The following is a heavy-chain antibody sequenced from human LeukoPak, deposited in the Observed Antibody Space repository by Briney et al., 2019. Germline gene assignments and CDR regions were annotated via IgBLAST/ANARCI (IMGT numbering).Heavy chain of an antibody. CDR1: GFTFSNYG. CDR3: ARDTPKSSEDYYYYGMDV. V-gene: IGHV3-33*01. CDR2: IWYDGSNK. J-gene: IGHJ6*02. Sequence: PGGSLRLSCAASGFTFSNYGMHWVRLAPGKGLEWVTLIWYDGSNKYYADSVKGRFTISRDNSKNTLYLQMNSLRAEDTAVYHCARDTPKSSEDYYYYGMDVWGQGTTVTVSS.